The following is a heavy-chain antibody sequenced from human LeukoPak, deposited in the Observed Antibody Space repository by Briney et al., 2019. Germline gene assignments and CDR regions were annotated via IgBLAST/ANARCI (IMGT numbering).Heavy chain of an antibody. V-gene: IGHV4-59*01. Sequence: SETLSLTCTVSSGSINFYYWSWIRQTPGKGLEWIGYIYYRGSTNYNPSLKSRVTISVDTPKNQFSLNLSSVTAADTAIYYCARTSGSYGGYFDYWGQGAQVTVSS. CDR3: ARTSGSYGGYFDY. D-gene: IGHD1-26*01. CDR1: SGSINFYY. J-gene: IGHJ4*02. CDR2: IYYRGST.